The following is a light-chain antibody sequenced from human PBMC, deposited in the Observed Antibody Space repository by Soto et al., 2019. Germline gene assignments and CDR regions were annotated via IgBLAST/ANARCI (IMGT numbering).Light chain of an antibody. Sequence: DIQMTQSPSSLSASVGDRVTIACRASQTISYYVNWYQQKPGKAPKALIYDASTLRSGVPSRFSGGGSGTEFTLTISSLQPDDFATYYCQQYNTYSTFGQGTRLETK. J-gene: IGKJ5*01. CDR3: QQYNTYST. CDR2: DAS. CDR1: QTISYY. V-gene: IGKV1-5*01.